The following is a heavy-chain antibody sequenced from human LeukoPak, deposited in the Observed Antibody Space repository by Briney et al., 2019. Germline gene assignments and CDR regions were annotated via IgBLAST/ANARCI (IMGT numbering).Heavy chain of an antibody. V-gene: IGHV3-30*02. J-gene: IGHJ4*02. CDR1: GFTFSSYG. Sequence: GGSLRLSCAGSGFTFSSYGMHWVRQAPGKGLEWMAFIRSDGSNKYYADSVKGRFTISRDNSKNTLYLQMNSLRAEDTAVYYCASFRGWGQGTLVTVSS. CDR2: IRSDGSNK. CDR3: ASFRG.